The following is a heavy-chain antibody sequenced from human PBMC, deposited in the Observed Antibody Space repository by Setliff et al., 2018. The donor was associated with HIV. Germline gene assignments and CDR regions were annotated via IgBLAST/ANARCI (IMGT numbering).Heavy chain of an antibody. Sequence: PGGSLRLSCAASGFTFSNAWMSWVRQAPGKGLEWVANIKQDGSEKYYVDSVKGRFTISRDNAKNSLYLQMNSLRVEDSAVYYCARSLWGFVRNAAFEIWGQGTMVTVSS. V-gene: IGHV3-7*01. CDR2: IKQDGSEK. D-gene: IGHD3-16*01. J-gene: IGHJ3*02. CDR3: ARSLWGFVRNAAFEI. CDR1: GFTFSNAW.